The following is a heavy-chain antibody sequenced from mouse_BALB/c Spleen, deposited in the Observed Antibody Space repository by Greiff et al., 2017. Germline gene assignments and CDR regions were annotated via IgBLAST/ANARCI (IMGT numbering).Heavy chain of an antibody. D-gene: IGHD1-1*01. Sequence: VQLKESGPELVKPGASVKISCKTSGYTFTEYTMHWVKQSHGKSLEWIGGINPNNGGTSYNQKFKGKATLTVDKSSSTAYIELRSLTSEDSAVYYCARGNYYGSSPFAYWGQGTLVTVSA. CDR1: GYTFTEYT. CDR3: ARGNYYGSSPFAY. CDR2: INPNNGGT. V-gene: IGHV1-18*01. J-gene: IGHJ3*01.